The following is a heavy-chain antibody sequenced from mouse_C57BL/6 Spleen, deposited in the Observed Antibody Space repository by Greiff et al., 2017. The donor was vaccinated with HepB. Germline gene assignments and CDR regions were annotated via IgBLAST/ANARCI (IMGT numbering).Heavy chain of an antibody. V-gene: IGHV1-5*01. Sequence: EVQLQQSGTVLARPGASVKMSCKTSGYTFTSYWMHWVKQRPGQGLEWIGAIYPGNSDTSYNQKFKGRAKLTAVTSASTAYMELSSLTNEDSAVYYWTRGGVVTTRGWFAYWGQGTLVTVSA. CDR1: GYTFTSYW. CDR2: IYPGNSDT. CDR3: TRGGVVTTRGWFAY. J-gene: IGHJ3*01. D-gene: IGHD2-2*01.